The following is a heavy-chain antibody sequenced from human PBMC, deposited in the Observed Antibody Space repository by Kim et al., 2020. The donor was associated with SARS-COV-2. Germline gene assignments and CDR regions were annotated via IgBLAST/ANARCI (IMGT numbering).Heavy chain of an antibody. V-gene: IGHV1-2*06. CDR2: SNPNSGGT. D-gene: IGHD1-26*01. CDR3: AKTIVDLDY. J-gene: IGHJ4*02. CDR1: GYTFTGYY. Sequence: ASVKVSCKASGYTFTGYYIHWVRQAPGQGLEWMGRSNPNSGGTNYAQKFQGRVTMTRDTSISTAYMELSSLRSDDTAVYYCAKTIVDLDYWGQGTLVTVS.